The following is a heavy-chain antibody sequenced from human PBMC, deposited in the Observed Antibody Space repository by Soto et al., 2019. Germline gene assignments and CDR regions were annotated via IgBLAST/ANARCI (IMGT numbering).Heavy chain of an antibody. CDR1: GFTFSSYA. CDR3: AKRAYSSGWLLNAEYFQH. CDR2: ISGSGGST. Sequence: HPGGSLRLSCAASGFTFSSYAMSWVRQAPGKGLEWVSAISGSGGSTYYADSVKGRFTISRDNSKNTLYLQMNSLRAEDTAVYYFAKRAYSSGWLLNAEYFQHWGQGTLVTVSS. V-gene: IGHV3-23*01. J-gene: IGHJ1*01. D-gene: IGHD6-19*01.